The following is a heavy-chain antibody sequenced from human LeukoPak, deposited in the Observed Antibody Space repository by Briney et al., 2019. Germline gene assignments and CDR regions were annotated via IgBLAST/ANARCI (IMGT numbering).Heavy chain of an antibody. D-gene: IGHD5-12*01. J-gene: IGHJ4*02. Sequence: GASVKVSCKASGYTFTGYYMHWVRQAPGQGLEWMGWINPNSGGTNYAQKFQGRVTMTRDMSTSTVYMELSSLRSEDTAVYYCARGRRLIVAPVDYWGQGTLVTVSS. CDR1: GYTFTGYY. CDR2: INPNSGGT. CDR3: ARGRRLIVAPVDY. V-gene: IGHV1-2*02.